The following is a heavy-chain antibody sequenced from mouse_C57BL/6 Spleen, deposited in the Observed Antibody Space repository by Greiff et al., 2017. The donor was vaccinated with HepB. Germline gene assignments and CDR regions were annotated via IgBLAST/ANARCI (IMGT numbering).Heavy chain of an antibody. V-gene: IGHV1-66*01. J-gene: IGHJ3*01. D-gene: IGHD2-2*01. Sequence: VQLQQSGPELVKPGASVKISCKASGYSFTSYYIHWVKQRPGQGLEWIGWIYPGSGNTKYNEKFKGKATLTADTSSSTAYMQLSSLTSEDSAVYYCARSGYGYDGFAYWGQGTLVTVSA. CDR1: GYSFTSYY. CDR3: ARSGYGYDGFAY. CDR2: IYPGSGNT.